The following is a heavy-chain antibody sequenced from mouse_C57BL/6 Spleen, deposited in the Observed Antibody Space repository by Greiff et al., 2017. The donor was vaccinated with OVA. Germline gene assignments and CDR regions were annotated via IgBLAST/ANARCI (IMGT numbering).Heavy chain of an antibody. J-gene: IGHJ1*03. Sequence: VQLQQSGAELVKPGASVKISCKASGYAFSSYWMNWVKQRPGKGLEWIGQIYPGDGDTNYNGKFKGKATLTADKSSSTAYMQLSSLTSEDSAVYFCARERGNYGWYFDVWGTGTTVTVSS. CDR2: IYPGDGDT. CDR1: GYAFSSYW. V-gene: IGHV1-80*01. CDR3: ARERGNYGWYFDV. D-gene: IGHD2-1*01.